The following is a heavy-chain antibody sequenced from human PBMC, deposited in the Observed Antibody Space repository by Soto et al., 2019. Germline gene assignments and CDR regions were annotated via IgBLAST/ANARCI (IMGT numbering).Heavy chain of an antibody. J-gene: IGHJ5*02. D-gene: IGHD2-21*02. CDR2: IYPGDSDT. Sequence: GESLKISCRGSGYSFTSYWIGWVRQMPGKGLEWMGIIYPGDSDTRYSPSFQGQVTISADKSISTAYLQWSSLKASDTAMYYCARLGGYCGGDCYSSYNWFDPWGQGTLVTVYS. CDR3: ARLGGYCGGDCYSSYNWFDP. V-gene: IGHV5-51*01. CDR1: GYSFTSYW.